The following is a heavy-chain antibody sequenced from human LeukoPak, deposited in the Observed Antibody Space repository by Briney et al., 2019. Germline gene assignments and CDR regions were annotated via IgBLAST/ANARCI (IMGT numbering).Heavy chain of an antibody. CDR2: IKQDGSEK. CDR1: GFTFSNNW. Sequence: PGGSLRVSCAASGFTFSNNWMSWVRQAPGKGLEWVANIKQDGSEKYYVDSVKGRFTISRDNAKNSLYLQMDSLRAEDTAVYYCARRLWFKDHYFDVWGRGTLVTVSS. V-gene: IGHV3-7*05. CDR3: ARRLWFKDHYFDV. J-gene: IGHJ2*01. D-gene: IGHD2-21*01.